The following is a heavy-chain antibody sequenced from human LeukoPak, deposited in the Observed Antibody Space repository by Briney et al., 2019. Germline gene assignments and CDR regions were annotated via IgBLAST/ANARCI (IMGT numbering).Heavy chain of an antibody. D-gene: IGHD6-6*01. CDR1: GGSISSGDYY. Sequence: PSETLSLTCTVSGGSISSGDYYWSWIRQPPGKGLEWIGYIYYSGSTYYNPSLKSRVTISVDTSKNQFSLKLSSVTAADTAVYYCARSYSSSANNYFDYWGQGTLVTVSS. J-gene: IGHJ4*02. CDR2: IYYSGST. CDR3: ARSYSSSANNYFDY. V-gene: IGHV4-30-4*08.